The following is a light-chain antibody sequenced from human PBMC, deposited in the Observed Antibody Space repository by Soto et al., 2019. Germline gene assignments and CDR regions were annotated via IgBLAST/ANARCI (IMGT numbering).Light chain of an antibody. CDR3: RSYTSSNTVV. V-gene: IGLV2-14*01. J-gene: IGLJ2*01. CDR1: SSDVGGYYY. Sequence: QSALTQPASVSGSPGQSISISCTGTSSDVGGYYYVSWYRQHPGTAPRLLIYEVSNRPSGVSSRFSGSKSGNTASLTISGLLADDEADYYCRSYTSSNTVVFGGGTKVTVL. CDR2: EVS.